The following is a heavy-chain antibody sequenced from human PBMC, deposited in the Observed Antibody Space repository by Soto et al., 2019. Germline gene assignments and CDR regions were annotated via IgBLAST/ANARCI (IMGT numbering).Heavy chain of an antibody. CDR1: GFTFSDSY. V-gene: IGHV3-11*01. J-gene: IGHJ6*02. Sequence: GGSLRLSCAASGFTFSDSYMCWIRQAPGKGLEWISYISFSGSTVYYADSLKGRFTISRDNAKNSLYLQMNRLRAEDTAVYYCARVSWRGKYGMDVWGQGTTVTVSS. CDR3: ARVSWRGKYGMDV. CDR2: ISFSGSTV.